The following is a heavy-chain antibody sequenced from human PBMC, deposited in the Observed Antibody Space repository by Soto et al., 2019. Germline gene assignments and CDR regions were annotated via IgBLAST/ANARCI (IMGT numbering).Heavy chain of an antibody. CDR2: IYYSGST. V-gene: IGHV4-39*01. CDR1: RSSIGSTSFY. J-gene: IGHJ6*02. CDR3: ARQGSTMVRGVIYYYYGMDV. D-gene: IGHD3-10*01. Sequence: SVTLSLTCTLARSSIGSTSFYWRWISQPPGKGLEWIGSIYYSGSTYYNPSLKSRVTISVDTSKNQFSLKLSSVTAADTAVYYCARQGSTMVRGVIYYYYGMDVWGQGTTVS.